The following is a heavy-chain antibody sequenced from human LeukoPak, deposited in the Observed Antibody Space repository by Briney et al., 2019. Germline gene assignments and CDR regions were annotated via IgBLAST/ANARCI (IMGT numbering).Heavy chain of an antibody. CDR1: GHTFTSYG. J-gene: IGHJ4*02. V-gene: IGHV1-18*01. CDR2: ISAYKGNT. CDR3: ARPRYSSGWYNAKGYYFDY. D-gene: IGHD6-19*01. Sequence: GASVKVSCKASGHTFTSYGISWVRQAPGQGLEWMGWISAYKGNTNYAQKLQGRVTMTTDTSTSTAYMELRSLRSDDTAVYYCARPRYSSGWYNAKGYYFDYWGQGTLVTVSS.